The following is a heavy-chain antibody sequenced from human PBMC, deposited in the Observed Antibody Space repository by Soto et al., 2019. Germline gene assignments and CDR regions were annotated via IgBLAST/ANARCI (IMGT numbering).Heavy chain of an antibody. D-gene: IGHD2-2*01. Sequence: SVKVSCKASGGTLSSYAISWVRQAPGQGLEWRGGIIPISETTNYAQKFQGRVTITADESKSTAYMELSSLRSEDTAVYYCARSQGSSTSLEIYYYYYYGMDVWGQGTTVTVSS. CDR2: IIPISETT. J-gene: IGHJ6*02. CDR3: ARSQGSSTSLEIYYYYYYGMDV. V-gene: IGHV1-69*13. CDR1: GGTLSSYA.